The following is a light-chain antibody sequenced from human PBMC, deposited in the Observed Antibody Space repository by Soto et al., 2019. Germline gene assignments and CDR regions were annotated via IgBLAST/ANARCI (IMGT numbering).Light chain of an antibody. CDR1: QSVLYSSNNKYY. CDR3: QQYYSTPPFT. CDR2: WAS. Sequence: DIVMTQSPDSLAVSLGERATINCKCSQSVLYSSNNKYYLAWYQQKPGQPPKLLIYWASTRESGVPDRFSGSGSGTDFTLTISSLQAEDVAVYYCQQYYSTPPFTFGQGTKLEIK. J-gene: IGKJ2*01. V-gene: IGKV4-1*01.